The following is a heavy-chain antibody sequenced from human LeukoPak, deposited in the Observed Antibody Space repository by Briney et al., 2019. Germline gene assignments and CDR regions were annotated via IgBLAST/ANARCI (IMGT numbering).Heavy chain of an antibody. CDR3: ARDLGPRTYYYDSSGYSDY. D-gene: IGHD3-22*01. J-gene: IGHJ4*02. Sequence: PSETLSLTCVVSGGSISSGNWWSWVRQPPGKGLEWIGEIYHSGSTNYNPSLKSRVAMSVDRSKNQFSLKLTSVTAADAAVYYCARDLGPRTYYYDSSGYSDYWGQGTLVTVSS. V-gene: IGHV4-4*02. CDR2: IYHSGST. CDR1: GGSISSGNW.